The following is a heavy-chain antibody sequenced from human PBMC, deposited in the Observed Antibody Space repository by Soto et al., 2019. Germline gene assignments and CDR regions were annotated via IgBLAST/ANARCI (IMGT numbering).Heavy chain of an antibody. CDR3: ARDLEDWDVAPRYFGLDV. J-gene: IGHJ6*02. CDR2: ISGSGAKT. Sequence: EVQLLESGGGVVQPGGSLRLSCVGSGFTFSNNAMNWVRQAPGKGLEWVSSISGSGAKTYYADSVKGRFTISRDNSKKTLFVQMNRLRVEDTAVYYCARDLEDWDVAPRYFGLDVWGHGTTVTVSS. D-gene: IGHD1-1*01. CDR1: GFTFSNNA. V-gene: IGHV3-23*01.